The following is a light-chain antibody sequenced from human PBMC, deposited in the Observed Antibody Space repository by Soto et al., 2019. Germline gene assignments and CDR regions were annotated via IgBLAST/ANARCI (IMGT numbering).Light chain of an antibody. CDR3: QQYNSWPPT. CDR2: GAS. V-gene: IGKV3-15*01. J-gene: IGKJ1*01. CDR1: QSISTN. Sequence: EIVMTQSPGTLSVSPGERATLSCRASQSISTNLVWYQQKPGQAPAILIYGASTRATGVPARFSGGGSGTEFTLTISGLQSEDFALYYCQQYNSWPPTFGQGTKVEIK.